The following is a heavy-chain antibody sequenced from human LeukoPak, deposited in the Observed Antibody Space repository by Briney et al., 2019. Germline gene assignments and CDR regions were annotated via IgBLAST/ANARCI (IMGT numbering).Heavy chain of an antibody. V-gene: IGHV4-34*01. CDR2: INHSGST. CDR3: ARVWGSGSGQYYMDV. Sequence: SETLSLTCAVYGGSFSGYYWSWIRQPPGKGLEWIGEINHSGSTNYNPSLKSRVTISVDTSKNQFSLKLSSVTAADTAVYYCARVWGSGSGQYYMDVWGKGTTVTVSS. D-gene: IGHD3-10*01. CDR1: GGSFSGYY. J-gene: IGHJ6*03.